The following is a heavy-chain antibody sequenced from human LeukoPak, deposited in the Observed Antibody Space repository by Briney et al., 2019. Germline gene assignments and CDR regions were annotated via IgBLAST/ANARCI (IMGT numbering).Heavy chain of an antibody. D-gene: IGHD5-18*01. V-gene: IGHV1-46*01. CDR2: IHPSGGGT. CDR1: GYTFTSNY. Sequence: GASVKVSCKASGYTFTSNYMHWVRQAPGQGLEGMGVIHPSGGGTNQAPKFQGRVTMTRDTSTATVFMELSSLTSEDTATYYCARMEMDPAMVTNYFDYWGQGTLVTVSS. J-gene: IGHJ4*02. CDR3: ARMEMDPAMVTNYFDY.